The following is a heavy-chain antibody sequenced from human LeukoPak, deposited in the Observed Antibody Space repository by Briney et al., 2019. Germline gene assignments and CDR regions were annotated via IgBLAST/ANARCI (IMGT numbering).Heavy chain of an antibody. Sequence: ASVKVSCKASGYTFTSYDINWVRQGTGQGLEWMGWMNPNSGNTGYAQKFQGRVTITRNTSISTAYMELSSLRSEDTAVYYCARVGIFGVDTYYYYYMDVWGKGTTVTVSS. CDR1: GYTFTSYD. CDR3: ARVGIFGVDTYYYYYMDV. CDR2: MNPNSGNT. V-gene: IGHV1-8*03. D-gene: IGHD3-3*01. J-gene: IGHJ6*03.